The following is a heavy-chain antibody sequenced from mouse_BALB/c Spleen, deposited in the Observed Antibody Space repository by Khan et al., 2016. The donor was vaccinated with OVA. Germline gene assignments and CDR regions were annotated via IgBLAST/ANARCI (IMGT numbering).Heavy chain of an antibody. CDR3: ARSNYGTFAY. CDR2: ISSGGDNT. D-gene: IGHD2-1*01. J-gene: IGHJ3*01. CDR1: GFTFSSFT. Sequence: EVQLVESGGGLVKPGGSLKLSCAASGFTFSSFTMSWVRQTPEKRLEWVATISSGGDNTYYPDSVKGRFTISRDNAQNNLYLQMSSLRSEDTALYYCARSNYGTFAYWGQGTLVTVSA. V-gene: IGHV5-9*03.